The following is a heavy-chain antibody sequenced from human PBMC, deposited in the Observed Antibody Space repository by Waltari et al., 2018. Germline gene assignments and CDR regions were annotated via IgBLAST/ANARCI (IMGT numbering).Heavy chain of an antibody. J-gene: IGHJ4*02. CDR3: ARVRYYYDSSGYTFDY. D-gene: IGHD3-22*01. CDR2: IYYSGST. CDR1: GGPISSGDYY. V-gene: IGHV4-30-4*08. Sequence: QVQLQESGPGLVKPSQTLSLTCTVSGGPISSGDYYWSWLRQPPGKGLEWIGYIYYSGSTYYNPSLKSRVTISVDTSKNQFSLKLSSVTAADTAVYYCARVRYYYDSSGYTFDYWGQGTLVTVSS.